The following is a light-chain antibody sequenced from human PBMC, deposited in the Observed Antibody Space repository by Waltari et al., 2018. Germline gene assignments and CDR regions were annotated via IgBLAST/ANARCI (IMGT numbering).Light chain of an antibody. CDR3: CSFTSRSTWV. V-gene: IGLV2-14*01. CDR1: SSDVGGYNY. CDR2: DVS. Sequence: QSALTQPASVSGSPGQSITISCTGTSSDVGGYNYVSWYQQHPGKVPKLLIFDVSNRPLGVSNRFSGSKSGNTASLTISGLQAEDESDYYCCSFTSRSTWVFGGGTKLTVL. J-gene: IGLJ3*02.